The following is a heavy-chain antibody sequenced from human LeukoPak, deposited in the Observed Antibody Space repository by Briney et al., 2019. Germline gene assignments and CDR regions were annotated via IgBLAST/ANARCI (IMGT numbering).Heavy chain of an antibody. Sequence: SETLSLTCAVYGGSFRGYYWTWIRQPPGKGLEWIGEINHSGSTNYNPFLKSRVTISVGASKSQFSLNLRSVTAADTAVYYCAREYSSTFDYWGQGTLVTVSS. D-gene: IGHD6-19*01. V-gene: IGHV4-34*01. CDR3: AREYSSTFDY. CDR1: GGSFRGYY. CDR2: INHSGST. J-gene: IGHJ4*02.